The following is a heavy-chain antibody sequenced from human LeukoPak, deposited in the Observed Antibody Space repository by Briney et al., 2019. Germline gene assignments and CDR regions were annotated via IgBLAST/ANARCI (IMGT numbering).Heavy chain of an antibody. CDR1: GYTFTGYY. CDR2: INPNSGDT. Sequence: GASVKVSCTASGYTFTGYYMHWVRQAPGQGLEWMGWINPNSGDTNYAQKFQGRVTMTRDTSISTAYMELSRLRSDDTAVYYCARDKSGNSGWYSYFDYWGQGTLVTVSS. CDR3: ARDKSGNSGWYSYFDY. J-gene: IGHJ4*02. D-gene: IGHD6-19*01. V-gene: IGHV1-2*02.